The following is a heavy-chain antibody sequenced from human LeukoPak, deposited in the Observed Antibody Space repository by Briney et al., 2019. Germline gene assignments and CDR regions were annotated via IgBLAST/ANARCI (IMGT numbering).Heavy chain of an antibody. CDR1: GFIFGDHA. Sequence: PGRSLRFSCTGSGFIFGDHAMSWVRQAPGKGLEWVGFIRSKAYRGTTEYAASVKGRFTISRDDSASIAYLQMNSLRTEDTAVYYCARGPIQLWIHNAMDVWGQGTTVTVSS. D-gene: IGHD5-18*01. J-gene: IGHJ6*02. V-gene: IGHV3-49*04. CDR2: IRSKAYRGTT. CDR3: ARGPIQLWIHNAMDV.